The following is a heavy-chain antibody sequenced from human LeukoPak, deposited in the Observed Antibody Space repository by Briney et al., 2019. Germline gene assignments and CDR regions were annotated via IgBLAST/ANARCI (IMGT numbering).Heavy chain of an antibody. D-gene: IGHD2-15*01. CDR3: AKKVRVHSGSYYEY. J-gene: IGHJ4*02. Sequence: GGSLRLSCAASGFTFSSFAMSWVRQAPGKGLEWVSSISDSGVSTNYADSVKGRFTISRDKAKKTLYLVVNSLRAEDTAVYYCAKKVRVHSGSYYEYWGQGALVTVSS. V-gene: IGHV3-23*01. CDR1: GFTFSSFA. CDR2: ISDSGVST.